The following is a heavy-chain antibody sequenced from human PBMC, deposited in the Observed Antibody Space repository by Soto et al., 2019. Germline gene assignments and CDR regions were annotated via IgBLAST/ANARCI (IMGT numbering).Heavy chain of an antibody. D-gene: IGHD3-10*01. J-gene: IGHJ4*02. Sequence: EVQLVQSGAEVKKPGESLKISCKGSGYSFTSYWIGWVRQMPGKGLEWMGIIYPGDSDTRYSPSFQGQVTISADKSISTAYLQWSSLKAPDTAMYYCARRFKPGSGGVGTKYYFDYWGQGTLVTVSS. V-gene: IGHV5-51*03. CDR3: ARRFKPGSGGVGTKYYFDY. CDR1: GYSFTSYW. CDR2: IYPGDSDT.